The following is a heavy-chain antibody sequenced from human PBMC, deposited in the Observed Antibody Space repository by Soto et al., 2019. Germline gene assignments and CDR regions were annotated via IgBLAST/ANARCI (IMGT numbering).Heavy chain of an antibody. V-gene: IGHV4-39*01. J-gene: IGHJ6*02. CDR1: GGSISSSSSY. CDR2: IYYSGTT. Sequence: SETLSLTCTVSGGSISSSSSYWGWIRQPPGKGLEWIGNIYYSGTTYNNTSLRSRVTISVDTSKNQFSLRLSSVTAADTAVYYFARQSEYYYASGRAAPLYGMDVWGQGTTVTVS. D-gene: IGHD3-10*01. CDR3: ARQSEYYYASGRAAPLYGMDV.